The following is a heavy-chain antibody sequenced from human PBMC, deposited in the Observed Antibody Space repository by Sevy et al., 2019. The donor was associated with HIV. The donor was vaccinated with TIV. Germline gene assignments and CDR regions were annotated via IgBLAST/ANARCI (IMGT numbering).Heavy chain of an antibody. D-gene: IGHD3-22*01. CDR3: ARPYRTDPFYYSGSGGYYYPSYFDY. V-gene: IGHV3-30*02. Sequence: GGSLRLSCTASGFTFSNHAMHWVHQGPGKGPEWVAFIRNDGSHEYYADSVKGRFTISRDNSKNTLYLQMNSLRPEDTAVYYCARPYRTDPFYYSGSGGYYYPSYFDYWGQGTLVTVSS. CDR2: IRNDGSHE. J-gene: IGHJ4*02. CDR1: GFTFSNHA.